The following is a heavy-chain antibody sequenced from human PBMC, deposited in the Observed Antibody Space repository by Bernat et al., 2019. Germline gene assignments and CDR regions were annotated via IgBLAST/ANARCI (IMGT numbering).Heavy chain of an antibody. D-gene: IGHD4-17*01. CDR2: IYSSGST. V-gene: IGHV3-66*01. J-gene: IGHJ4*02. CDR3: TRDPRGTVTTGA. Sequence: EVHLEESGGGLVQPGGSLRLSCAASGFTVSSSYMTWVRHAPGMRLECVSVIYSSGSTYYADSVSGRVTISRDSTKNTLFLQMNSLRAEDTAGYYCTRDPRGTVTTGAWGQGTLVTVSS. CDR1: GFTVSSSY.